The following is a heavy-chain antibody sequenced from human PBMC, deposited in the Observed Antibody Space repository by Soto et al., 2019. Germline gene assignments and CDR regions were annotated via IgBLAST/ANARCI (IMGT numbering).Heavy chain of an antibody. Sequence: PGGSLRLSCAVSAVTFSDSSMDWARQVPGKGPEWVATSSQDGSAKNYVDSVKGRFTISRYNAKNSLYLQMNSLRAEDTAVYYCASLGRHGWGQGTTVTVS. CDR3: ASLGRHG. CDR1: AVTFSDSS. J-gene: IGHJ6*02. CDR2: SSQDGSAK. D-gene: IGHD3-16*01. V-gene: IGHV3-7*01.